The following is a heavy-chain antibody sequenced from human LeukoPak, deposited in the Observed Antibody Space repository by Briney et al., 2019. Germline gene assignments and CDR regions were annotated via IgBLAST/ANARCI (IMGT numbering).Heavy chain of an antibody. CDR1: GFTFSSYA. Sequence: GRSLRLSCSASGFTFSSYAMHWVRQAPGKGLEYVSAISSNGGSTYYADSVKGRFTISRDNSKNTLYLQMSSLRAEDTAVYYCVKDWGASGWYVGYFDYWGQGTLVTVPS. V-gene: IGHV3-64D*09. D-gene: IGHD6-19*01. CDR3: VKDWGASGWYVGYFDY. CDR2: ISSNGGST. J-gene: IGHJ4*02.